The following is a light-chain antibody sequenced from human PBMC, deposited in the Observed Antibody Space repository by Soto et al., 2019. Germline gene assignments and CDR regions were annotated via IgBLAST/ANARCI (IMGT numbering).Light chain of an antibody. CDR1: QSVDTTC. J-gene: IGKJ1*01. CDR3: QQYMSSVT. Sequence: EIVLTQSPGSLSLSPGQRATLSCSASQSVDTTCFAWYQKKHGQAPRLLIDGTSKMATGIPDRFSGSGSGTDFTLIISRLEHEDFAVYYCQQYMSSVTFGQGTKVEIK. CDR2: GTS. V-gene: IGKV3-20*01.